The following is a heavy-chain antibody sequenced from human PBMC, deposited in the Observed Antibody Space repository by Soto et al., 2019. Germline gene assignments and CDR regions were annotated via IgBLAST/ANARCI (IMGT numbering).Heavy chain of an antibody. V-gene: IGHV1-18*04. CDR3: ARGLTLIMAAPGC. CDR2: VSPHNGNA. Sequence: ASVKVSCKTSGYTFSNYAISWVRQGPGQGLECMGWVSPHNGNANYTEKFQGRVSMTTATSTTTAYIELTSLTSDDTAIYSCARGLTLIMAAPGCRGQGTLGTVSS. D-gene: IGHD2-8*01. J-gene: IGHJ1*01. CDR1: GYTFSNYA.